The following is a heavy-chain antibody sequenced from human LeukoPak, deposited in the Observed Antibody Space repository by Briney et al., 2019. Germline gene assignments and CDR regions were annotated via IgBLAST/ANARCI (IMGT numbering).Heavy chain of an antibody. D-gene: IGHD3-3*01. J-gene: IGHJ4*02. V-gene: IGHV3-23*01. CDR1: GFTFSSYA. CDR3: AKPQRPYYDFWSGYYYFDY. CDR2: ISGSGGST. Sequence: PGGSLRLSCAASGFTFSSYAMSWVRQAPGKGLEWVSAISGSGGSTYYADSVKGRFTISRDNSKNTLYLQMNSLRAEDTAVYYCAKPQRPYYDFWSGYYYFDYWGQGTLVTVS.